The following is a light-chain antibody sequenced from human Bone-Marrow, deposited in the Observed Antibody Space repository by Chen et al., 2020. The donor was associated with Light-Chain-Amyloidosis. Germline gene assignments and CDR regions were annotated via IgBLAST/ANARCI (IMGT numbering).Light chain of an antibody. CDR3: QVYDSSSDHAWV. CDR1: NIAAKS. V-gene: IGLV3-21*02. J-gene: IGLJ3*02. CDR2: DDS. Sequence: SSVLTHAPSVSAAPGHPDRLPCGGQNIAAKSVHWYQQRPGQAPVLVLYDDSDRPSGIPERFSGSNSGNTAALTISRVEAGDEADYYCQVYDSSSDHAWVFGGGTRLSVL.